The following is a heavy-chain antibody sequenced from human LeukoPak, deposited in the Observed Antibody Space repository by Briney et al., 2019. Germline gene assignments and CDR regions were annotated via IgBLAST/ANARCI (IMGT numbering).Heavy chain of an antibody. D-gene: IGHD6-19*01. CDR2: YHIGNT. CDR3: ARLWDSTGLYFYYYMDV. V-gene: IGHV4-39*01. CDR1: GVSIRGDTYY. Sequence: SETLSLTCTVSGVSIRGDTYYWGWIRQPPGKGLEWIGNYHIGNTYYNPSLKSRVTISEDTSKNQFSLRVNSVTTADTAVYYCARLWDSTGLYFYYYMDVWGEGTTVTVSS. J-gene: IGHJ6*03.